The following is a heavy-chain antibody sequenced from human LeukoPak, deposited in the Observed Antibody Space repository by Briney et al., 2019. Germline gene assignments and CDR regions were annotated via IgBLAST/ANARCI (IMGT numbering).Heavy chain of an antibody. CDR1: GDSISSSRSY. D-gene: IGHD6-25*01. CDR2: IYYSGST. J-gene: IGHJ4*02. CDR3: ARERRLDY. V-gene: IGHV4-39*07. Sequence: PSETLSLTCTVSGDSISSSRSYWGWIRQPPGKGLEWIGSIYYSGSTYYNTSLKSRVTISVDTSKNQFSLKLSSVTAADTAVYYCARERRLDYWGQGTLVTVSS.